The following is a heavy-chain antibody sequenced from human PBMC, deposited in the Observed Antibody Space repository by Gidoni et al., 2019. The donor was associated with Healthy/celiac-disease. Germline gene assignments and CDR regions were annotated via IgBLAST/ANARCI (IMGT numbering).Heavy chain of an antibody. Sequence: EVQLLETGGGVVQQGGSLIHSCNASGFPFSTYPMSWVRQAPGKGLEWVSATSGSGGSTYYADSVKGRFTISRDNSKNTLYMQMNSLRAEDTAVYYCAKSGPDYGDYVSWYFDLWGRGTLVTVSS. CDR2: TSGSGGST. CDR1: GFPFSTYP. D-gene: IGHD4-17*01. V-gene: IGHV3-23*01. J-gene: IGHJ2*01. CDR3: AKSGPDYGDYVSWYFDL.